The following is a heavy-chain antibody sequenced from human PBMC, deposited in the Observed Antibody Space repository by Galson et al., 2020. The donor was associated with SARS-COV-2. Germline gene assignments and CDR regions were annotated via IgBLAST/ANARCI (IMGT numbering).Heavy chain of an antibody. J-gene: IGHJ4*02. Sequence: SETLSLTCTVSGASISSINFYWGWIRQPLGKGLEWIGSLYYVGKTFYNPSLKSRVTMSIDSSKMQFSLKLRSVTAADTAIYYCARHFGSGSYQAYFDYWGQGTLVIVSS. CDR2: LYYVGKT. CDR1: GASISSINFY. V-gene: IGHV4-39*01. D-gene: IGHD3-10*01. CDR3: ARHFGSGSYQAYFDY.